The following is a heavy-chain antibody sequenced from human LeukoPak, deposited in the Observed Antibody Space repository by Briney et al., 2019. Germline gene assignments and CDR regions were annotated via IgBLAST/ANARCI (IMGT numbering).Heavy chain of an antibody. CDR3: ARDYIAVAGSSFDY. D-gene: IGHD6-19*01. V-gene: IGHV1-2*02. Sequence: ASVKVSCKAFGYTFTGYYMHWVRLAPGQGLEWMGWINPNSGGTNYAQKFQGRVTMTRDTSISTAYMELSRLRSDDTAVYYCARDYIAVAGSSFDYWGQGTLVTVSS. CDR1: GYTFTGYY. J-gene: IGHJ4*02. CDR2: INPNSGGT.